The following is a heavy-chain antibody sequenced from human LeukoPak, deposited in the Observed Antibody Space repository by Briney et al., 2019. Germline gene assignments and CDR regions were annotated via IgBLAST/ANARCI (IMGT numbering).Heavy chain of an antibody. CDR2: IYYSGST. CDR3: ARGPAAGPVDY. V-gene: IGHV4-31*03. J-gene: IGHJ4*02. Sequence: SETLSLTCTVSGGSISSGGYYWSWIRQHPGKGLEWIGYIYYSGSTYYNPSLKSRVTISVDTSKNQFSPKLSSVTAADTAVYYCARGPAAGPVDYWGQGTLVTVSS. CDR1: GGSISSGGYY. D-gene: IGHD6-13*01.